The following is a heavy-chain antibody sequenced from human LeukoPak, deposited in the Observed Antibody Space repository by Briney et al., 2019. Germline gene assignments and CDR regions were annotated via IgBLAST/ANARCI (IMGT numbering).Heavy chain of an antibody. CDR2: INHSGST. V-gene: IGHV4-34*01. CDR3: ARGMVGNPPPLGMDV. D-gene: IGHD2-15*01. CDR1: GGSISSYY. J-gene: IGHJ6*02. Sequence: SETLSLTCTVSGGSISSYYWSWIRQPPGKGLEWIGEINHSGSTNYNPSLKSRVTISVDTSKNQFSLKLSSVTAADTAVYYCARGMVGNPPPLGMDVWGQGTTVTVSS.